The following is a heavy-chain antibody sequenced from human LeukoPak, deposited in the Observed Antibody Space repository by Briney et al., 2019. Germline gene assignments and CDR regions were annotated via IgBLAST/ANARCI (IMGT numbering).Heavy chain of an antibody. Sequence: PGRSLRLSCAASGFTFSSYAMHWVRQAPGKGLEWVAVISYDGSNKYYADSVKGRFTISRDNSKNTLYLQMNSLRAEDTPVYYCAREIVYWGQGTLVTVSS. CDR2: ISYDGSNK. CDR1: GFTFSSYA. CDR3: AREIVY. J-gene: IGHJ4*02. V-gene: IGHV3-30-3*01. D-gene: IGHD3-22*01.